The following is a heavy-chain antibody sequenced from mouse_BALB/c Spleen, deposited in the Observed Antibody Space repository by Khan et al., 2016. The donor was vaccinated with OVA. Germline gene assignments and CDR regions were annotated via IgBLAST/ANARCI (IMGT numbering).Heavy chain of an antibody. CDR2: IWSGGTT. CDR1: GLSLTNYG. CDR3: ASPLYYYGYAMDY. J-gene: IGHJ4*01. Sequence: QVQLQQPGPGLVQPSQSLSITCTVSGLSLTNYGIHWVRQSPGRGLEWLGVIWSGGTTDYNAPFISRLSIIKDNSKSQVFFKMNSLQANDTAIYYCASPLYYYGYAMDYWGQGTSVTVSS. D-gene: IGHD1-1*01. V-gene: IGHV2-2*02.